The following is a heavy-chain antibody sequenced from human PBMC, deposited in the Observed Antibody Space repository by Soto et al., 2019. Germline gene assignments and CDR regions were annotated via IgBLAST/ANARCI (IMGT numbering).Heavy chain of an antibody. V-gene: IGHV1-18*01. J-gene: IGHJ4*02. CDR2: ISAYNGNT. Sequence: ASVKVSCKASGYTFTSYGITWVRQAPGQGLEWMGWISAYNGNTNYAQNLQGRVTMTTDTSTSTAYMELRSLRSDDTAVYYCARVDTAMVTASYWGQGTLVTVSS. CDR1: GYTFTSYG. CDR3: ARVDTAMVTASY. D-gene: IGHD5-18*01.